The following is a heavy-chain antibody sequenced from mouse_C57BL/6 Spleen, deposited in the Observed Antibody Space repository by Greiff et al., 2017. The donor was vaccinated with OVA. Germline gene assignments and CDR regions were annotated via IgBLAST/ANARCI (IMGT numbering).Heavy chain of an antibody. Sequence: EVKLQQSGPELVKPGASVKISCKASGYTFTDYYMNWVKQSHGKSLEWIGDINPNNGGTSYNQKFKGKATLTVDKSSSTAYMELRSLTSEDSAVYYCARTGSNYWYFDVWGTGTTVTVSS. D-gene: IGHD2-5*01. V-gene: IGHV1-26*01. J-gene: IGHJ1*03. CDR2: INPNNGGT. CDR3: ARTGSNYWYFDV. CDR1: GYTFTDYY.